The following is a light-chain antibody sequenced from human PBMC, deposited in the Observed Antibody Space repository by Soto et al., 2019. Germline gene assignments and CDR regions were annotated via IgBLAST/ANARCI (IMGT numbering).Light chain of an antibody. CDR3: HQYGGSPRT. Sequence: ELVLTQSPGTLSLSPGERATLSCRASQSVSSSYLAWYQQKPGQAPRLLIYGASSRATGIPDRFSGSGSGIDFTLTISRLEPEDFAVYYCHQYGGSPRTLGQGTKVDIK. J-gene: IGKJ1*01. CDR1: QSVSSSY. CDR2: GAS. V-gene: IGKV3-20*01.